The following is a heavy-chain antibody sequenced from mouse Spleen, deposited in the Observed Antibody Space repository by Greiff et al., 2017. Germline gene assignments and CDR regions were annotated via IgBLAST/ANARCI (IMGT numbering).Heavy chain of an antibody. V-gene: IGHV5-9-4*01. CDR2: ISSGGSYT. CDR3: ARGGRDAY. D-gene: IGHD3-3*01. Sequence: EVQRVESGGGLVKPGGSLKLSCAASGFTFSSYAMSWVRQSPEKRLEWVAEISSGGSYTYYPDTVTGRFTISRDNAKNTLYLEMSSLRSEDTAMYYCARGGRDAYWGQGTLVTVSA. J-gene: IGHJ3*01. CDR1: GFTFSSYA.